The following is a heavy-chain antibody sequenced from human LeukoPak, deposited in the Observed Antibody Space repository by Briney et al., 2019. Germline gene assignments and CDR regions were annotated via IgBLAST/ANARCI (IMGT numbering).Heavy chain of an antibody. D-gene: IGHD6-13*01. CDR2: IKQDESEK. V-gene: IGHV3-7*01. CDR3: ARDWTTYSTRWHVSAFDY. CDR1: GFTFSSYW. J-gene: IGHJ4*02. Sequence: QTGGSLRLSCAASGFTFSSYWMSWVRQAPGKGLEWVANIKQDESEKYYVDSVKGRFTISRDNAKNSLYLQMNSLRAEDTAIYYCARDWTTYSTRWHVSAFDYWGQGTLVTVSS.